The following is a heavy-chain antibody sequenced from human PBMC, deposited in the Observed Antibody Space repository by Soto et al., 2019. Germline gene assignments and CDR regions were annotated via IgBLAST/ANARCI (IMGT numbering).Heavy chain of an antibody. CDR1: GFTFSSHA. CDR2: ISGSGATT. D-gene: IGHD6-13*01. V-gene: IGHV3-23*01. CDR3: VKPPPGYSSSWFYFAD. J-gene: IGHJ4*02. Sequence: EVQLLESGGGLVQPGGSLRLSCIASGFTFSSHAMSWVRQAPGKGLEWVSGISGSGATTFYADSVKGRFAMSRDNSQNTLYLQMHSLRTEDTAVYYCVKPPPGYSSSWFYFADWGQGTLVTVSS.